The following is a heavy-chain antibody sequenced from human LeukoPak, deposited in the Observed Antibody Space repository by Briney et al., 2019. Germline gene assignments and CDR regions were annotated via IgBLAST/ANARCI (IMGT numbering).Heavy chain of an antibody. J-gene: IGHJ4*02. V-gene: IGHV1-2*06. CDR3: ARSPSGWYGDY. D-gene: IGHD6-19*01. CDR1: GYTFTDYY. CDR2: INPNSGGT. Sequence: RASVKVSCKASGYTFTDYYIHWVRQAPGQGLEWMGRINPNSGGTSSARKFQGRVTVTRDTSISTVYMELSRLTSDDTAMYYCARSPSGWYGDYWGQGTLVTVSS.